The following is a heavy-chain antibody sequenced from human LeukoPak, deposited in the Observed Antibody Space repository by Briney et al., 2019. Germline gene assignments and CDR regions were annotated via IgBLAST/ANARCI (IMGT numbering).Heavy chain of an antibody. CDR3: ARANKLRLGEFSLYYYYYYMDV. CDR2: MHPESGNT. CDR1: GYTFTSYG. V-gene: IGHV1-8*02. J-gene: IGHJ6*03. Sequence: GASVKVSCKASGYTFTSYGISWVRQATGQGLEWMGWMHPESGNTGYAPRFHGRVTMTRDTSISTAYMELSSLRSEDTAVYYCARANKLRLGEFSLYYYYYYMDVWGKGTTVTISS. D-gene: IGHD3-16*02.